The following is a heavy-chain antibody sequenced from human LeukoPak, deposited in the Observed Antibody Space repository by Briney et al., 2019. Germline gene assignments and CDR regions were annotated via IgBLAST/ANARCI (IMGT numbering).Heavy chain of an antibody. D-gene: IGHD6-13*01. Sequence: GGSLRLSCAASGFTVSTNYMSWVRQAPGKGLEWVSVVYGGNTSYYADSVKGRFTISRDTSKSTVHLQMNSLRTEDTAVYYCARAYGSNSNDYWGQGTLVTVSS. J-gene: IGHJ4*02. CDR1: GFTVSTNY. V-gene: IGHV3-66*02. CDR3: ARAYGSNSNDY. CDR2: VYGGNTS.